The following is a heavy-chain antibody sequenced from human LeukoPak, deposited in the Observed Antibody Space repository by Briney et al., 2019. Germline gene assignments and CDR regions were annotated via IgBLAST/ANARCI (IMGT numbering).Heavy chain of an antibody. CDR2: ISYDGSNK. Sequence: PGGSLRLSCVASGFTFSSYAMHWVRQAPGKGLEWVAVISYDGSNKYYADPVKGRFTISRDNSKNTLYLQMNSLRAEDTAVYYCARDPYGDYYFDFWGQGTLVTVSS. CDR3: ARDPYGDYYFDF. D-gene: IGHD4-17*01. CDR1: GFTFSSYA. J-gene: IGHJ4*02. V-gene: IGHV3-30-3*01.